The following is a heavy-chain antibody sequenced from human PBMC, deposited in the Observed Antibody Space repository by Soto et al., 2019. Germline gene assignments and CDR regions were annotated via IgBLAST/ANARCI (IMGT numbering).Heavy chain of an antibody. J-gene: IGHJ5*02. V-gene: IGHV4-38-2*01. CDR1: GYSISSGYY. D-gene: IGHD4-17*01. CDR3: ARGAATVTPGWFDP. Sequence: SETLSLTRAVSGYSISSGYYWGLIRQTPGKGLEWIASIYHSGTTYYNPSLKSRVTISVDTSKNQFSLKLTSVTAADTAVYYCARGAATVTPGWFDPWGQGIKVTVSS. CDR2: IYHSGTT.